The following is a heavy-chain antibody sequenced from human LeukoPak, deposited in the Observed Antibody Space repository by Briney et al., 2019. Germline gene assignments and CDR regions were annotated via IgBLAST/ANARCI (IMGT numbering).Heavy chain of an antibody. CDR1: GFTFSSYA. CDR2: ISYDGSNK. Sequence: GSLRLSCAASGFTFSSYAMHWVRQAPGKGLEWVAVISYDGSNKYYADSVKGRFTISRDNSKNTLYLQMNGLRAEDTAVYYCASQGVFYQGWFDPWGQGTLVTVSS. CDR3: ASQGVFYQGWFDP. D-gene: IGHD2-2*01. J-gene: IGHJ5*02. V-gene: IGHV3-30*04.